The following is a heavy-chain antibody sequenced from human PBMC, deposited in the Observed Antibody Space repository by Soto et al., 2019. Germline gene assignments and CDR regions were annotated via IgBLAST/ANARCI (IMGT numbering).Heavy chain of an antibody. Sequence: PSETLSLTCTVFGGSISSGGYYWSLIRQHPGKGLEWIGYIYYSGSTYYNPSLKSRVTISVDTSKNQFSLKLSSVTAADTAVYYCARGYCSGGSCYGNNWFDPWGQGTLVTVSS. J-gene: IGHJ5*02. D-gene: IGHD2-15*01. CDR3: ARGYCSGGSCYGNNWFDP. CDR2: IYYSGST. V-gene: IGHV4-31*03. CDR1: GGSISSGGYY.